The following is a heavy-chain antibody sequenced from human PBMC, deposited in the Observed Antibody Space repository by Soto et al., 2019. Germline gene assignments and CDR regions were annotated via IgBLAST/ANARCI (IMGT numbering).Heavy chain of an antibody. V-gene: IGHV5-51*01. CDR2: IYPGDSDT. D-gene: IGHD3-10*01. Sequence: GESLKISCKGSGYSFTSYWIGWVRQIPGKGLEWMGIIYPGDSDTRYSPSFQGQVTISADKSISTAYLQWSSLKASDTAMYYCALITMVRGVIFAFDIWGQGTMVTVSS. CDR1: GYSFTSYW. CDR3: ALITMVRGVIFAFDI. J-gene: IGHJ3*02.